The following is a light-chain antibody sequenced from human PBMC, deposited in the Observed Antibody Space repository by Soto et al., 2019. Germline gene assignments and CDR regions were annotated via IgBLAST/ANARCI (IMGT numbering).Light chain of an antibody. CDR1: KLGDKY. V-gene: IGLV3-1*01. CDR3: QAWDSSLVV. CDR2: QDS. Sequence: SYELSHPPSVSVSRGQTASITCSGDKLGDKYACWYQQKPGQSPVLVIYQDSKRPSGIPERFSGSNSGNTATLTISGTQAMDEADYYCQAWDSSLVVFGGGTKLTVL. J-gene: IGLJ2*01.